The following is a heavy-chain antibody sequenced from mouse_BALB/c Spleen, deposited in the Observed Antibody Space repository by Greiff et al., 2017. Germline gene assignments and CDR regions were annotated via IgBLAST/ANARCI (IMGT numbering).Heavy chain of an antibody. J-gene: IGHJ3*01. D-gene: IGHD3-1*01. CDR2: INPSTGYA. CDR1: GYTFTSYW. V-gene: IGHV1-7*01. CDR3: ARRGATGTWFAY. Sequence: QVQLQQSGAELAKPGASVKMSCKASGYTFTSYWMHWVKQRPGQGLEWIGYINPSTGYAEYNQKFKDKATLTADKSSSTAYMQLSSLTSEDSAVYYCARRGATGTWFAYWGQGTLVTVSA.